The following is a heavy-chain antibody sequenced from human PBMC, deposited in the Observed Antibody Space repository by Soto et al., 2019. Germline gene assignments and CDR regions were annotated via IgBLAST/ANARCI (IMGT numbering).Heavy chain of an antibody. D-gene: IGHD2-2*01. CDR2: IGTAGDT. CDR3: ARGYCSATSCSTYYYSNMDV. V-gene: IGHV3-13*01. J-gene: IGHJ6*02. CDR1: GFTFSSYD. Sequence: GGSLRLSCAASGFTFSSYDMHWVRQVTGKGLEWLSAIGTAGDTYYPGSVKGRFTISRDDARNSIYLQMNSLRAGDTAVYYCARGYCSATSCSTYYYSNMDVWGQGTTVTVSS.